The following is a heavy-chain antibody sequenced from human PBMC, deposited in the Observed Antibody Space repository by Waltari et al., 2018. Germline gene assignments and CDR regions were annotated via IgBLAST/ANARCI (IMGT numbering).Heavy chain of an antibody. CDR1: GGTFSSYT. Sequence: QVQLVQSGAEVKKPGSSVKVSCKASGGTFSSYTISWVRQAPGQGLEWMGRIIPILGIANYAQKFQGRVTITADKSTSTAYMELSSLRSEDTAVYYCASTVSSKSTFRYWGQGTLVTVSS. V-gene: IGHV1-69*02. CDR3: ASTVSSKSTFRY. D-gene: IGHD2-2*01. J-gene: IGHJ4*02. CDR2: IIPILGIA.